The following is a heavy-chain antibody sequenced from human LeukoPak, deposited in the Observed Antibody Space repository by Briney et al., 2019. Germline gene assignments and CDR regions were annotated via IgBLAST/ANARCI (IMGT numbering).Heavy chain of an antibody. J-gene: IGHJ4*02. CDR3: AREGYYGSGSPPSLYFDY. V-gene: IGHV3-53*05. CDR1: GFTASSNY. D-gene: IGHD3-10*01. CDR2: IYSGGST. Sequence: GGSLRLSCAASGFTASSNYMSWVRQAPGKGLEWVSVIYSGGSTYYADSVKGRFTISRDNSRSTLYLQMNSLRPEDTAIYYCAREGYYGSGSPPSLYFDYWGQGTLVTVSS.